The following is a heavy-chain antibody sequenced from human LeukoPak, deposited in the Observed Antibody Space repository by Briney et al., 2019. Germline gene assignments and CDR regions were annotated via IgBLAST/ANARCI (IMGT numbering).Heavy chain of an antibody. CDR3: ARTYYYDSSAYSDESPLIYFDY. V-gene: IGHV4-31*03. D-gene: IGHD3-22*01. CDR1: GGSISSCCYY. J-gene: IGHJ4*02. CDR2: IYYSGST. Sequence: PSQTLSLTCTVSGGSISSCCYYWSWIRQHPGKGLEWIRYIYYSGSTYYNPSLKSRVTISVDTSKNQFSLKLSSVTAADTAVYYCARTYYYDSSAYSDESPLIYFDYWGQGTLVTVSS.